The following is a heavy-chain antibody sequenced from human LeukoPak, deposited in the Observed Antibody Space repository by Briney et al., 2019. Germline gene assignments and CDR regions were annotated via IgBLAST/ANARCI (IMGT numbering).Heavy chain of an antibody. Sequence: GGSLRLSCAASGFTFSSYAMHWVRQAPGKGLEYVSAISSNGGSTYYANSVKGRFTISRDNSKNTLYLQMGSLRAENMAVYYCASPGAYYWGQGTLVTVSS. CDR3: ASPGAYY. CDR2: ISSNGGST. CDR1: GFTFSSYA. V-gene: IGHV3-64*01. J-gene: IGHJ4*02.